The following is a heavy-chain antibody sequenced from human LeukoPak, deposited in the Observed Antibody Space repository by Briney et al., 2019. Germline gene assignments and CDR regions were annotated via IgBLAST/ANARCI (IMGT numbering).Heavy chain of an antibody. CDR3: TGVSRSSWYDY. Sequence: PGGSLRLSCAASGFTFSNAWMNWVRQTPGKGLEWVARIKRQTEGWTTDYAAPVKGRFTISRDDSKNTLYLQMNSLKTEDTAVYYCTGVSRSSWYDYWGQGTLVTVSS. CDR2: IKRQTEGWTT. J-gene: IGHJ4*02. CDR1: GFTFSNAW. V-gene: IGHV3-15*01. D-gene: IGHD6-13*01.